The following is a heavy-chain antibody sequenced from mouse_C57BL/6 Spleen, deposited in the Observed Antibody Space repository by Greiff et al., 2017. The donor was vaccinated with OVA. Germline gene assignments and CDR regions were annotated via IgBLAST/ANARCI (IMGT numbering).Heavy chain of an antibody. V-gene: IGHV10-1*01. CDR3: VRLTTVYWYFDV. CDR1: GFSFNTYA. Sequence: EVKLEESGGGLVQPKGSLKLSCAASGFSFNTYAMNWVRQAPGKGLEWVARIRSKSNNYATYYADSVKDRFTISRDDSESMLYLQMNNLKTEDTAMYYCVRLTTVYWYFDVWGTGTTVTVSS. D-gene: IGHD1-1*01. CDR2: IRSKSNNYAT. J-gene: IGHJ1*03.